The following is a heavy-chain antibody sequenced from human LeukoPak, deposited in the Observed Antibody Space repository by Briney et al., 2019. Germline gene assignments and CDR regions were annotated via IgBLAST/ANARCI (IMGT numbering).Heavy chain of an antibody. Sequence: GASVKVSCKASGYTFTSYYMHWVRQAPGQGLEWMGIINPSGGSTSYAQKFQGRVTMTRDTSTSTVYMELSSLRSEDTAVYYCARGNLRYFDWLLMDVWGQGTTVTVSS. D-gene: IGHD3-9*01. CDR1: GYTFTSYY. V-gene: IGHV1-46*01. J-gene: IGHJ6*02. CDR3: ARGNLRYFDWLLMDV. CDR2: INPSGGST.